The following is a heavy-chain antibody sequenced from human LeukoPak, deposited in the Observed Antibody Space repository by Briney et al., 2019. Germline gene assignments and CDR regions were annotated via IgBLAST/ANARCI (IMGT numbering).Heavy chain of an antibody. J-gene: IGHJ5*02. CDR2: INIGGTNT. D-gene: IGHD5-12*01. Sequence: GGSLRLSCAASGFTFNDYYMSWIRQAPGKGPEWLSYINIGGTNTHYADSVKGRFTISRDNAKKSLYLEMNNLRAEDTAVYYCATGGAGFDTWGQGVLVTVSS. CDR3: ATGGAGFDT. V-gene: IGHV3-11*01. CDR1: GFTFNDYY.